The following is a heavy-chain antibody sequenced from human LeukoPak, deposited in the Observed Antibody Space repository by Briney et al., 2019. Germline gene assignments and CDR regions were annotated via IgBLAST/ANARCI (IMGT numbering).Heavy chain of an antibody. CDR3: ARRAAMAHEY. CDR2: IYYSGST. Sequence: PSETLSLTCTVSGGSISSSSYYWGWIRQPPGKGLEWIGSIYYSGSTYYNPSLKSRVTISVDTSKNQFSLKLSSVTAADTAVYYCARRAAMAHEYWGQGTLVTFSS. CDR1: GGSISSSSYY. V-gene: IGHV4-39*01. D-gene: IGHD5-18*01. J-gene: IGHJ4*02.